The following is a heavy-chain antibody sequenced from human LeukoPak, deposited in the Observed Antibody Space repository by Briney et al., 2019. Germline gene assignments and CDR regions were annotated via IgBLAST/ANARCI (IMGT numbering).Heavy chain of an antibody. CDR2: ISAYNGNT. CDR1: GYTFPIYG. D-gene: IGHD4-23*01. CDR3: AGDQGGNYYFDS. V-gene: IGHV1-18*01. Sequence: ASVQVSCNASGYTFPIYGISWVRPAPGQGREWMGWISAYNGNTNYAQKVQGRVTMTTDTSTSTAYMEVRSLRSDDTAVYYCAGDQGGNYYFDSWGQGTLVTVSS. J-gene: IGHJ4*02.